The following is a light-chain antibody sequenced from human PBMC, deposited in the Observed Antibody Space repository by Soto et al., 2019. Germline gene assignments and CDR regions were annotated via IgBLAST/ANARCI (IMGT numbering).Light chain of an antibody. CDR3: HYYDDSPPFP. Sequence: EIVLTQSPGTLSLSPGEGATFSCRASQSVSSRFLAWYQQRPGQAPRLLIYGASSTATGIPDRFSGSGSGTDFTLTISRLEPEDFAVYYCHYYDDSPPFPFGPGTKVDIK. CDR1: QSVSSRF. V-gene: IGKV3-20*01. CDR2: GAS. J-gene: IGKJ3*01.